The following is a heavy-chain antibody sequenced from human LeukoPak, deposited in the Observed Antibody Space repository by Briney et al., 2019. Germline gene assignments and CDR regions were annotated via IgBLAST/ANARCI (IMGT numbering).Heavy chain of an antibody. Sequence: PGGSLRHSCAASGFTFSSYSMNWVRQAPGKGLEWVSSISSSSSYIYYADSVKGRFTISRDNAKNSLYLQMNSLRAEDTAVYYCARVSPCSSTSCPDYWGQGTLVTVSS. J-gene: IGHJ4*02. D-gene: IGHD2-2*01. CDR1: GFTFSSYS. V-gene: IGHV3-21*01. CDR2: ISSSSSYI. CDR3: ARVSPCSSTSCPDY.